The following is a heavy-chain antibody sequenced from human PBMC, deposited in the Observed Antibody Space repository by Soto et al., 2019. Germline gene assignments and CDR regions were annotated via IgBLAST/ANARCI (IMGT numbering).Heavy chain of an antibody. CDR2: IKSKTDGGTT. Sequence: GGSLRLSCAASGFTFSNAWMNWVRQAPGKGLEWVGRIKSKTDGGTTDYAAPVKGRFTISRDDSKNTLYLQMNSLKTEDTAVYYCTTDRPGIAVAGTLDYWGQGTLVTVSS. D-gene: IGHD6-19*01. CDR3: TTDRPGIAVAGTLDY. J-gene: IGHJ4*02. V-gene: IGHV3-15*07. CDR1: GFTFSNAW.